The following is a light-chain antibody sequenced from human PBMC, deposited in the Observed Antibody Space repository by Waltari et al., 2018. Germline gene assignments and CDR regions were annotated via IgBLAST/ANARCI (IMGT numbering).Light chain of an antibody. V-gene: IGKV3-20*01. Sequence: EIVLTQSPGPLALSPGERATLSSRASQSVGRALAWYQQKPGQAPRLLIYDASSRATGIPDRFSGSGSGTDFSLTISRVEPEDFAVYYCQMYVRLPVTFGQGTKVEVK. J-gene: IGKJ1*01. CDR1: QSVGRA. CDR2: DAS. CDR3: QMYVRLPVT.